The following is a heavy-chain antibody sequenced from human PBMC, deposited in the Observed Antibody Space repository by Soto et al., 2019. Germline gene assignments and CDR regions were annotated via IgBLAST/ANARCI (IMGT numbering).Heavy chain of an antibody. CDR2: ISAYNGNT. CDR1: GYTFTSYG. Sequence: GASVKVSCKASGYTFTSYGISWVRPAPGQGLEWMGWISAYNGNTNYAQKLQGRVTMTTDTSTSTAYMELRSLRSDDPAVYYCAGVGLGQGGLKDVFVFWGKGTWVTAS. D-gene: IGHD3-16*01. CDR3: AGVGLGQGGLKDVFVF. V-gene: IGHV1-18*01. J-gene: IGHJ3*01.